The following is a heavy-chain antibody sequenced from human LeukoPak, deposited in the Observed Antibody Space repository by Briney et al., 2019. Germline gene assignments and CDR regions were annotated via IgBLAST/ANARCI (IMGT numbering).Heavy chain of an antibody. CDR3: ARDSSEVYYDILTGYYRGHNWFDP. Sequence: SETLSLTCTVSGYSISSGYYWGWIRQPPGKGLEWIGSIYHSGSTYYNPSLKSRVTISVDTSKNQFSLKLSSVTAADTAVYYCARDSSEVYYDILTGYYRGHNWFDPWGQGTLVTVSS. CDR2: IYHSGST. V-gene: IGHV4-38-2*02. D-gene: IGHD3-9*01. J-gene: IGHJ5*02. CDR1: GYSISSGYY.